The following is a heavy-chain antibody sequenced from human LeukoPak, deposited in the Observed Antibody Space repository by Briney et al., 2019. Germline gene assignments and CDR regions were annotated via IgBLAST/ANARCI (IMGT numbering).Heavy chain of an antibody. J-gene: IGHJ4*02. CDR3: AKDSVSGSYTYYFDY. CDR1: GLIFSDYV. Sequence: PGGSLRLSCAASGLIFSDYVMDWVRQAPGRGLEWVTYIRYDGSNKYYTDSVKGRFTISRDNSKNTLYLQMNSLSAEDTAVYYCAKDSVSGSYTYYFDYWGQGTLVTVSS. V-gene: IGHV3-30*02. CDR2: IRYDGSNK. D-gene: IGHD1-26*01.